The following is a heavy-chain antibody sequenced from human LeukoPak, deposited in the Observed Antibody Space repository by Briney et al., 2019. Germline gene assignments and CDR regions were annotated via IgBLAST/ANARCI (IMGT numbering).Heavy chain of an antibody. J-gene: IGHJ4*02. CDR2: FYYSGST. CDR1: GGSISNYY. CDR3: ARGSRSNDY. Sequence: SETLSLTCTVSGGSISNYYWSWIRQPPGKGLEWIGYFYYSGSTSYNPSLKSRVTISRDTSKNQFSLKLSSATAADTAVYYYARGSRSNDYWGQGTLVTVSS. V-gene: IGHV4-59*01.